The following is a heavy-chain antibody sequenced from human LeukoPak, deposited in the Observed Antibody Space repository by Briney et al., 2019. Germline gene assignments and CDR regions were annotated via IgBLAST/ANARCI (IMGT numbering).Heavy chain of an antibody. CDR1: GGSISSSSYY. D-gene: IGHD6-13*01. CDR2: IYYSGST. Sequence: SETLSLTCTVSGGSISSSSYYWGWIRQPPGKGLEWIGSIYYSGSTYYNPSLKSRVTISVDTSKNQFSLKLSSVTAADTAVYYCARDPSSSWGASFQHWGQGTLVTVSS. J-gene: IGHJ1*01. V-gene: IGHV4-39*02. CDR3: ARDPSSSWGASFQH.